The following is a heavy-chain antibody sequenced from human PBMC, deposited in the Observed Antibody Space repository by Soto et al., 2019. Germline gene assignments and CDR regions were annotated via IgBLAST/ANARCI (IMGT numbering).Heavy chain of an antibody. D-gene: IGHD6-6*01. CDR3: ARGSSPHYGMDV. V-gene: IGHV4-31*03. J-gene: IGHJ6*02. CDR2: IYYSGYT. CDR1: GGSITSGGFF. Sequence: SETLSLTCSVSGGSITSGGFFWSWVRQDPGEGLELIAYIYYSGYTYYHPSLKSRLSISMDTSKNQFSLKLSSVTAADTAVYYCARGSSPHYGMDVWGQGTTVTVSS.